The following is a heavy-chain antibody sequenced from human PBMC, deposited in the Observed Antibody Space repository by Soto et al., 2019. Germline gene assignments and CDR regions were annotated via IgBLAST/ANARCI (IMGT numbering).Heavy chain of an antibody. J-gene: IGHJ4*02. CDR3: VRQANYNSGSFDN. D-gene: IGHD3-10*01. CDR2: TTGRGDDT. CDR1: GFSFGSYA. V-gene: IGHV3-23*01. Sequence: GGSLRLSCAASGFSFGSYAMSWVRQAPGKGLEWVSTTTGRGDDTYYVDAVKGRFTISRDNSKNTHYLQMNTLRAEDTAIYYCVRQANYNSGSFDNRGQRTPVTVSS.